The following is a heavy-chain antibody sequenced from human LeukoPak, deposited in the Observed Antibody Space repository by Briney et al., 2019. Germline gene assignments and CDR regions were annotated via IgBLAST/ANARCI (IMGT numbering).Heavy chain of an antibody. Sequence: SETLSLTCAASGGSISSGGYSWSWIRQPPGKGLEWIGYIYHSGSTNYNPSLKSRVTIDTSKNQFSLKLSSVTAADTAVYYCARQGLHDAFDIWGQGTMVTVSS. V-gene: IGHV4-30-2*01. J-gene: IGHJ3*02. CDR1: GGSISSGGYS. CDR3: ARQGLHDAFDI. CDR2: IYHSGST.